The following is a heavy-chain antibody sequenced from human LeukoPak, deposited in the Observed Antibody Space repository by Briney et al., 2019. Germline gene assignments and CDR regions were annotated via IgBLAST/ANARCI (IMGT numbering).Heavy chain of an antibody. V-gene: IGHV4-59*08. Sequence: SETLSLTCAASGASISSDYWIWIRQPPGKGLEWIGYIYYSRSTNYNPSLKSRVTISVDTSKNQFSLRLSSVTAADTAMYFCARRVPGGFVDSWGQGTLVTV. J-gene: IGHJ4*02. CDR2: IYYSRST. CDR1: GASISSDY. CDR3: ARRVPGGFVDS. D-gene: IGHD2-8*02.